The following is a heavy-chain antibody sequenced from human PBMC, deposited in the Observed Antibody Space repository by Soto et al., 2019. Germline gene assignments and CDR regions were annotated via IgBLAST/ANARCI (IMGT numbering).Heavy chain of an antibody. CDR2: ISGSGGRV. V-gene: IGHV3-23*01. Sequence: EVQLLESGGGMVEPRGSLKLSCAASGFSFGTYVMNWVRRAPGKGLEWVSGISGSGGRVYSADSVKGRFTISRDNSRNTLYLQMNSLRAEDTAIYYCAMTRLYDTGTNDYHRDALDIWGQGTQVIVSS. CDR3: AMTRLYDTGTNDYHRDALDI. D-gene: IGHD3-22*01. J-gene: IGHJ3*02. CDR1: GFSFGTYV.